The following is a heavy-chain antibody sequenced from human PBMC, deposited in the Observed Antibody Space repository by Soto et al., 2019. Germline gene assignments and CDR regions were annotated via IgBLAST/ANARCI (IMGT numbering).Heavy chain of an antibody. Sequence: QAQLVESGGGMVQPGRSLRLSCVASGVTFNRYAMHWVRQAPGKGLEWVAVISYDGSNNYYADSVKGRFTISRDNSNNTLYLQMNTLKAEDSAVYYCARDHQYQLPSDVWGQGTTVTVS. V-gene: IGHV3-30*04. D-gene: IGHD2-2*01. J-gene: IGHJ6*02. CDR2: ISYDGSNN. CDR3: ARDHQYQLPSDV. CDR1: GVTFNRYA.